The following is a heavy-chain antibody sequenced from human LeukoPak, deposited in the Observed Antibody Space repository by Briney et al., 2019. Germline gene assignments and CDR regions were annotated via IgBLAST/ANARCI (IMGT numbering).Heavy chain of an antibody. Sequence: GRSLRLSCAASGFSFSNYGMHWVRQAPGKGLEWVAVTSYDDRNKHYADSVKGRFTITRDNSKNTLYLQMNSLRAEDTAVYYCAKTRGSGSYYTATDYWGQGTLVTVSS. V-gene: IGHV3-30*18. J-gene: IGHJ4*02. CDR1: GFSFSNYG. D-gene: IGHD3-10*01. CDR3: AKTRGSGSYYTATDY. CDR2: TSYDDRNK.